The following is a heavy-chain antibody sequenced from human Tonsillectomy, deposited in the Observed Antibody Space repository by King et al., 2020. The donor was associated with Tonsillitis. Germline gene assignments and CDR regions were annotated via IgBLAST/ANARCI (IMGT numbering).Heavy chain of an antibody. Sequence: VQLVESGGGLVQPGGSLRLSCAASGFTFSDHYMDWVRQAPGKGLEWVGRTRNKANSYTTEYAASVKGRFTISRDDSKNSLYLQMNSLKREDTAVYYCARVAYYDFWRGYLGGDGYYGMDVWGQGTTVIVSS. CDR2: TRNKANSYTT. CDR1: GFTFSDHY. CDR3: ARVAYYDFWRGYLGGDGYYGMDV. J-gene: IGHJ6*02. D-gene: IGHD3-3*01. V-gene: IGHV3-72*01.